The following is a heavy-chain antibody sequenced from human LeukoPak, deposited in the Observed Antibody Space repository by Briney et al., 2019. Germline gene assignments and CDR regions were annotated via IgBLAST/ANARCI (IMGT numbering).Heavy chain of an antibody. J-gene: IGHJ6*02. V-gene: IGHV4-31*03. Sequence: SETLSLTCTVSGVSISSGGYYWSWIRQHPGKGLEWIGYIYYSGSTYYNPSLKSRVTISVDTSKNQFSLKLNSVTAADTAVYYCARGRYCSSTSCYRYYYYYGMDVWGQGTTVTVSS. CDR1: GVSISSGGYY. D-gene: IGHD2-2*01. CDR3: ARGRYCSSTSCYRYYYYYGMDV. CDR2: IYYSGST.